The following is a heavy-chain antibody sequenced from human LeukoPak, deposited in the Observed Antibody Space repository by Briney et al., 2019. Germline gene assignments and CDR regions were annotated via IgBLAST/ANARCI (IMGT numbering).Heavy chain of an antibody. Sequence: PGGSLRLSCAASGFTFSSYWMSWVRQAPGKGLEWVANIKQDGSEKYYVDSVQGRFTISRANAKNSLYLQMNSLRAEDTAVYYCARDYYDSSGYYPVYYFDYWGQGTLVTVSS. CDR1: GFTFSSYW. J-gene: IGHJ4*02. V-gene: IGHV3-7*01. CDR3: ARDYYDSSGYYPVYYFDY. CDR2: IKQDGSEK. D-gene: IGHD3-22*01.